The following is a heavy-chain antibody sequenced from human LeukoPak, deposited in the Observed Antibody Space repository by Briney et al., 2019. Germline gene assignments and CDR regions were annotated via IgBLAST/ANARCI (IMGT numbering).Heavy chain of an antibody. V-gene: IGHV1-8*01. D-gene: IGHD3-3*01. CDR2: MNPNSGNT. Sequence: ASVKVSCKASGYTFTSYDINWVRQATGQGLEWMGWMNPNSGNTGYAQKFQGRVTMTRNTSISTAYMELSSLRSEDTAVYYCARDHFGVVISYFDYWGQGTLVTVSS. CDR1: GYTFTSYD. CDR3: ARDHFGVVISYFDY. J-gene: IGHJ4*02.